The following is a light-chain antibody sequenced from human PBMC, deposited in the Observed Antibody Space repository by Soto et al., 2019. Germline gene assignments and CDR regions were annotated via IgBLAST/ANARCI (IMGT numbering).Light chain of an antibody. Sequence: EIVLAQSPATLSLSPGDRATLSCRASRSVGDYLAWYQQKPGQPPRLLIYAASNRATGIPSRFSGSGSGTDFTLTISSLEPEDFAVYYCQQRSDWPLTFGGGTKVEIK. CDR1: RSVGDY. CDR3: QQRSDWPLT. J-gene: IGKJ4*01. V-gene: IGKV3-11*01. CDR2: AAS.